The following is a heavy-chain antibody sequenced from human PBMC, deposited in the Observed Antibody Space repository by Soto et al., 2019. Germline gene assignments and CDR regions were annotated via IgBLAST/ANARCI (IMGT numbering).Heavy chain of an antibody. CDR1: GFIFSSYW. CDR2: INSDGSSI. Sequence: PGGSLRLSCAASGFIFSSYWMHWVRQVPGKGLVWVSRINSDGSSITYADSVKGRFTISRDNAENTLYLQMNSLRAEDTAVYYCVRLGNIVVVPAAHFYTWGRGTLFTFSS. J-gene: IGHJ4*02. CDR3: VRLGNIVVVPAAHFYT. V-gene: IGHV3-74*01. D-gene: IGHD2-2*01.